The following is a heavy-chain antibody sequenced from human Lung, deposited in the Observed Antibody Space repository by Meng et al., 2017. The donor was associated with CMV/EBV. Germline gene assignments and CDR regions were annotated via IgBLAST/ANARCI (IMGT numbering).Heavy chain of an antibody. D-gene: IGHD6-19*01. Sequence: GGSLRLXCAASGFRFSDYYMTWIRQAPGKALEWVSYISSSYAVDYADSLKGRFTISRDNAKNSMYLQMNSLRAEDTAIYYCARVLLDVRGWYYQGMDVWGQGTTVTFSS. CDR1: GFRFSDYY. J-gene: IGHJ6*02. CDR2: ISSSYAV. V-gene: IGHV3-69-1*01. CDR3: ARVLLDVRGWYYQGMDV.